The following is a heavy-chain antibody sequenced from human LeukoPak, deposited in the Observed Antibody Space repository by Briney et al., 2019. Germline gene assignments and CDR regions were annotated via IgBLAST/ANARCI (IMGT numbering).Heavy chain of an antibody. CDR2: IYYSGST. CDR1: GGSISSSSYY. D-gene: IGHD6-13*01. V-gene: IGHV4-39*07. Sequence: SETLSLTCTVSGGSISSSSYYWGWIRQPPGKGLEWIGSIYYSGSTNYNPSLKSRVTISVDKSKNQFSLKLSSVTAADTAVYYCASLAAAGTGIDYWGQGTLVTVSS. J-gene: IGHJ4*02. CDR3: ASLAAAGTGIDY.